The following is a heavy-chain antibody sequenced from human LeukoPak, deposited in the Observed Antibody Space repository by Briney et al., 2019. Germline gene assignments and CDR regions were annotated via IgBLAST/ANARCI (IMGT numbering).Heavy chain of an antibody. CDR1: GLTFSGYA. Sequence: GGSLRLSCAASGLTFSGYAMSWVRQAPGKGLEWVSAISGSGGSTYYADSVKGRFTISRDNSKNTLYLQMNSLRAEDTAVYYCAKDRGYSGYDPTDYYGMDVWGQGTTVTVSS. D-gene: IGHD5-12*01. CDR3: AKDRGYSGYDPTDYYGMDV. V-gene: IGHV3-23*01. CDR2: ISGSGGST. J-gene: IGHJ6*02.